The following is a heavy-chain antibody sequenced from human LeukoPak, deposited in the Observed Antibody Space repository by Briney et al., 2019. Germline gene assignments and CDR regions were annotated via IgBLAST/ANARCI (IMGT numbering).Heavy chain of an antibody. J-gene: IGHJ4*02. V-gene: IGHV3-30*02. CDR3: ARGGYYYDSSGYYY. CDR1: GFTFSSYG. D-gene: IGHD3-22*01. Sequence: GGSLRLSCAASGFTFSSYGMHWVRQAPGKGLEWVAFIRYDGSNKYYADSVKGRFTISRDNAKNSLYLQMNSLRAEDTAVYYCARGGYYYDSSGYYYWGQGTLVTVSS. CDR2: IRYDGSNK.